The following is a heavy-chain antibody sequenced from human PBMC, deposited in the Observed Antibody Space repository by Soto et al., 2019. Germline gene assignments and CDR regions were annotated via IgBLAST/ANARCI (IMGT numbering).Heavy chain of an antibody. CDR1: GGSISSGGYS. CDR2: IYHSGST. V-gene: IGHV4-30-2*01. CDR3: ASNFDY. Sequence: QLQLQASCSGLVKPSQTLSLTCAVSGGSISSGGYSWSLIRQPPGKGLEWIGYIYHSGSTYYNPSLKSRVTISVDRSKNQCSLKLSSVTAADTAVYYCASNFDYWGKGTLVTVSS. J-gene: IGHJ4*02.